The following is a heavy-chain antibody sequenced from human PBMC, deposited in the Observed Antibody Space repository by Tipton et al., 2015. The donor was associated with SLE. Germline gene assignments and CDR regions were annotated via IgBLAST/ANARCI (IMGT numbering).Heavy chain of an antibody. D-gene: IGHD6-13*01. V-gene: IGHV3-30-3*01. CDR1: GFTVRSNY. CDR2: ISYDGSNK. Sequence: SLRLSCAASGFTVRSNYMSWVRQAPGKGLEWVALISYDGSNKYYADSVKGRFTISRDNSKNTLYLQMNSLRAEDTAVYYCARKSIAAVGDYWGQGTLVTVSS. CDR3: ARKSIAAVGDY. J-gene: IGHJ4*02.